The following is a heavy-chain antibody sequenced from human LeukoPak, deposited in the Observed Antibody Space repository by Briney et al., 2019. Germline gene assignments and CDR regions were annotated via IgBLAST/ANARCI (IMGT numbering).Heavy chain of an antibody. CDR1: GFTVSSNY. J-gene: IGHJ4*01. Sequence: PGGSLRLSCAASGFTVSSNYMSWVRQAPGKGLEWVSVIYSGGSTYYADSVKGRFTISRDNSKNTLYLQMNSLRAEDTAVDYCAKKGYYYNSCFDHLGQGTLVTGSS. D-gene: IGHD3-22*01. CDR3: AKKGYYYNSCFDH. CDR2: IYSGGST. V-gene: IGHV3-66*01.